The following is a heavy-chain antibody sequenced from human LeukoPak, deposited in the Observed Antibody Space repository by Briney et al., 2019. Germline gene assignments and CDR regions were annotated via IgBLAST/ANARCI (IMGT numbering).Heavy chain of an antibody. CDR1: GYTFTSYD. J-gene: IGHJ6*03. CDR2: MNPNSGNT. D-gene: IGHD2-2*01. Sequence: ASVKVSCKASGYTFTSYDINWVRQATGQGLEWMGWMNPNSGNTGYAQKFQGRVTMTRNTSISTAYMELSSLRSEDTAVYYCARGRDIVVVPAKMPYYYYMDVWGKGTTVTVSS. CDR3: ARGRDIVVVPAKMPYYYYMDV. V-gene: IGHV1-8*01.